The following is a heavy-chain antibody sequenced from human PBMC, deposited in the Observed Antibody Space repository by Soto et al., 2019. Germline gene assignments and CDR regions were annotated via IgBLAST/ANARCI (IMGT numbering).Heavy chain of an antibody. CDR1: GFIFSNVW. CDR2: IKSKTDGGTT. D-gene: IGHD3-3*01. Sequence: GGSLRLSCAASGFIFSNVWMSWARQAPGKGLEWVGRIKSKTDGGTTDYAAPVKGRFTISRDDSKNTLFLKMNSLNSEDTGKYYCTTAVKEYDFWVDKDYNIYMDVWGKGTTVTVSS. V-gene: IGHV3-15*01. J-gene: IGHJ6*03. CDR3: TTAVKEYDFWVDKDYNIYMDV.